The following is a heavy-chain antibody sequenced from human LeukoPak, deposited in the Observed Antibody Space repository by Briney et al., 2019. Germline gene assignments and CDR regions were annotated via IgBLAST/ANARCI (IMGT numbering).Heavy chain of an antibody. CDR3: ARPPDYDILTGYYIDY. D-gene: IGHD3-9*01. J-gene: IGHJ4*02. CDR1: GYRFTSYW. Sequence: GEDLKISCKGSGYRFTSYWIGWVRQMHGKGLEWMGITYPGDSDTRYSPSFQGQVTISADKSISTAYLQWSSLKASDAAMYYCARPPDYDILTGYYIDYWGQGTLVTVSS. V-gene: IGHV5-51*01. CDR2: TYPGDSDT.